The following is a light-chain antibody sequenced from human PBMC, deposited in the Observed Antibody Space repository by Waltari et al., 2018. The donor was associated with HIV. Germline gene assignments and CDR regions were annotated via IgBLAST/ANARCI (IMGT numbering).Light chain of an antibody. CDR1: FTNIDIYKF. Sequence: HSALTQPASVSGSPGQSITISCSGTFTNIDIYKFVSWYRQYPGLAPQLVLYGVSSRPSGVSLRFSGSKSGDTASLTISGLEAEDEADYYCSSYTPSHSLVFGGGTKLTVL. CDR2: GVS. J-gene: IGLJ3*02. V-gene: IGLV2-14*01. CDR3: SSYTPSHSLV.